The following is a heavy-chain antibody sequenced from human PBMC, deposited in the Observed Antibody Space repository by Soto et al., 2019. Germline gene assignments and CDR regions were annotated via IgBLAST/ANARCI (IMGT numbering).Heavy chain of an antibody. V-gene: IGHV3-30-3*01. J-gene: IGHJ2*01. D-gene: IGHD3-3*01. CDR2: ISYDGSYR. Sequence: QEQLVESGGGVVQPGRSLRLSCAASGFALTPYAMHWVRQAPGKGLEWVAIISYDGSYRSYGDSVKGRFTISRDNYENSLYLQMDTLRSEDTAVYSFARDGDRGGWSALWKCDLWGRGTLVTVSS. CDR1: GFALTPYA. CDR3: ARDGDRGGWSALWKCDL.